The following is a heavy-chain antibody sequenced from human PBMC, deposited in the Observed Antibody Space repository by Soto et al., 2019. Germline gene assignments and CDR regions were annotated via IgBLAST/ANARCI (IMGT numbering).Heavy chain of an antibody. CDR3: ARDLGTTNYYFDY. Sequence: VGSLRLSCITSGVTFIDHGSHWVLHAPGKGLEWVAVIWYDGSKTDYADFVKGRFTISRDDSKNTVFLQMNSLRADDTAVYYCARDLGTTNYYFDYRGLGTLVTVSS. V-gene: IGHV3-33*01. D-gene: IGHD1-1*01. J-gene: IGHJ4*02. CDR1: GVTFIDHG. CDR2: IWYDGSKT.